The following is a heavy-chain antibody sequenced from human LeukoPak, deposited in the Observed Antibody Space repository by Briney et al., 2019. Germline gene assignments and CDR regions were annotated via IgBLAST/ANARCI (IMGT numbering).Heavy chain of an antibody. D-gene: IGHD3-22*01. Sequence: GRSLRLSCAASGFTFNNYAMHWVRQAPGKGLEWVAVISYDGSNKYYADSVKGRFTISRDNSKNTLYLQMDSLRAEDTAVYYCGTMIVVTWGQGTLVTVSS. J-gene: IGHJ5*02. CDR3: GTMIVVT. V-gene: IGHV3-30*04. CDR2: ISYDGSNK. CDR1: GFTFNNYA.